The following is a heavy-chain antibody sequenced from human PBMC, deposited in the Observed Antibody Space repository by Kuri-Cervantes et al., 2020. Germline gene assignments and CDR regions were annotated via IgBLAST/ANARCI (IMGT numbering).Heavy chain of an antibody. Sequence: QTLSLTCAVSGGSISSGGYYWSWIRQHPGKGLEWIGYIYYSGSTYYNPSLKSRVTISVDTSKNQFSLKLSSVTAADTAVYYCNVVAATHNWFDPWGQGTLVTVSS. CDR3: NVVAATHNWFDP. D-gene: IGHD2-15*01. CDR1: GGSISSGGYY. V-gene: IGHV4-31*02. J-gene: IGHJ5*02. CDR2: IYYSGST.